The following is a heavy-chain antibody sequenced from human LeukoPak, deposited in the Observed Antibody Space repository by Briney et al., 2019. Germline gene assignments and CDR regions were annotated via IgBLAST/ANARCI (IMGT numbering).Heavy chain of an antibody. CDR1: GFTFSGYT. CDR2: SSGDGGSI. V-gene: IGHV3-23*01. D-gene: IGHD6-13*01. Sequence: AGSLTLSGAASGFTFSGYTMNWVRQAPGKGLEWVSTSSGDGGSIYYADSVKGRFTISRDNSKNTLYLQMNSLRAEDTAIYFCAKGWSGYYYFAYWGQGTLVTVSS. CDR3: AKGWSGYYYFAY. J-gene: IGHJ4*02.